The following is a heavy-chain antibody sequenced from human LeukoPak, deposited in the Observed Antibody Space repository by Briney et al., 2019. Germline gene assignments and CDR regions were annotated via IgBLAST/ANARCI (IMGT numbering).Heavy chain of an antibody. D-gene: IGHD3-10*01. CDR2: IYNSGSN. J-gene: IGHJ5*02. CDR3: AIRGS. Sequence: SGPTLVKPSETLSLTCTVSGGSISSDYWQWIRQPPGKGLEWIGYIYNSGSNNYNPSLKSRVTISVDTSKNQFSLKLTSVTAADTAVYYCAIRGSWGQGTLVTVSS. CDR1: GGSISSDY. V-gene: IGHV4-59*08.